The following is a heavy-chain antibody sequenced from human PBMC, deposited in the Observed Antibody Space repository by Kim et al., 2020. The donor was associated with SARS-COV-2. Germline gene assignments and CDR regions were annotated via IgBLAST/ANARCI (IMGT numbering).Heavy chain of an antibody. Sequence: ASVKVSCKASGYTFTSYAMHWVRQAPGQRLEWMGWINAGNGNTKYSQKFQDRVTITRDTSASTAYMEVSSLRFEDTAVYYCARDITSTGTGGVYWGQGTL. D-gene: IGHD1-1*01. CDR3: ARDITSTGTGGVY. CDR1: GYTFTSYA. V-gene: IGHV1-3*01. CDR2: INAGNGNT. J-gene: IGHJ4*02.